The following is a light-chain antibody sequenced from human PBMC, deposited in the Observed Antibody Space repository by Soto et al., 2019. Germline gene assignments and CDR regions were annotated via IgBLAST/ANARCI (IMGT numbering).Light chain of an antibody. CDR1: QSVSFSS. Sequence: EIVLTQSPGTLSLSPWERATLSCRASQSVSFSSLAWYQHKPGRAPRLLIYGKSSRATGIPDRFSGSGSGTDFTLTISRLEPEDFAVYYCQQYGSSGTFGQGTKVDI. V-gene: IGKV3-20*01. CDR2: GKS. CDR3: QQYGSSGT. J-gene: IGKJ1*01.